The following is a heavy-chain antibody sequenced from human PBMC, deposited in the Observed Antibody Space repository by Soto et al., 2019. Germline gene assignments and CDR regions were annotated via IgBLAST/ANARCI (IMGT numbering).Heavy chain of an antibody. Sequence: GGSLRLSCAASGFTFSRYSMNWVRQAPGRGPEWVSSIGSGGSFIYYADSLKGRFTISRDNAKNSLYLQMNSLRAEDTAVYYCARDPELQFAYGMDVWGQGTTVTVSS. J-gene: IGHJ6*02. D-gene: IGHD4-4*01. CDR3: ARDPELQFAYGMDV. CDR1: GFTFSRYS. V-gene: IGHV3-21*01. CDR2: IGSGGSFI.